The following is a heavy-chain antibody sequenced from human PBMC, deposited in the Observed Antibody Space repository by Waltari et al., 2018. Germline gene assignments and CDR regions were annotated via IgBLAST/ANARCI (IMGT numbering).Heavy chain of an antibody. J-gene: IGHJ4*02. CDR3: ARGSWMANNFDY. V-gene: IGHV4-61*02. CDR1: GGSIRSGSYY. Sequence: QVQLQESGPGLVKPSQTLSLTCTVSGGSIRSGSYYWSWIRQPAGKGLEWIGRIYTSGSTNYNPSLKSRVTISIDTSKNQFSLNLSSLTAADTAVYYCARGSWMANNFDYWGQGTLVTVSS. CDR2: IYTSGST. D-gene: IGHD5-12*01.